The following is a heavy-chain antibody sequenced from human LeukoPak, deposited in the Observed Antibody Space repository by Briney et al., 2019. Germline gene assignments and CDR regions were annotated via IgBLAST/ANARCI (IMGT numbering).Heavy chain of an antibody. CDR3: ARADGSGSYSYLDY. V-gene: IGHV3-48*04. J-gene: IGHJ4*02. D-gene: IGHD3-10*01. CDR2: ITSSSSTI. Sequence: GGSLRLSCAASGFTFSSYSMNWVRQAPGRGLEWVSYITSSSSTIYYADSVKGRFTISRDNAKNSLYLQMNSLRAEDTAVYYCARADGSGSYSYLDYWGQGTLVTVSS. CDR1: GFTFSSYS.